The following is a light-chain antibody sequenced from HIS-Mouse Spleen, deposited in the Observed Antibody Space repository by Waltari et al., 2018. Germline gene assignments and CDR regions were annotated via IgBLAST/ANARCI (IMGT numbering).Light chain of an antibody. V-gene: IGLV3-10*01. CDR2: EDS. CDR3: YSTDSSGNHRV. Sequence: SYDLTQPPSVSVSLGQTARTTCSGDACPKKYAYSYQQKSGQPPVRFIYEDSKRPSGIPERFSGSSSGTMATLTISGAQVEDEADYYCYSTDSSGNHRVFGGGTKLTVL. J-gene: IGLJ2*01. CDR1: ACPKKY.